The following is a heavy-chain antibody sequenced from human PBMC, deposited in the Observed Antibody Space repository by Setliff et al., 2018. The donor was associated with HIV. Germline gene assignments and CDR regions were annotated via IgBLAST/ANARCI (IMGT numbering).Heavy chain of an antibody. D-gene: IGHD1-1*01. CDR3: VRDINWAFDY. V-gene: IGHV3-23*01. CDR1: GFTFSSYM. CDR2: ISDSGGST. Sequence: GGSLRLSCAASGFTFSSYMMNWVRQAPGKGLEWVSGISDSGGSTYYADSVKGRFTISRDNAKNSLYLQMSSLRAEDTAVYFCVRDINWAFDYWGQGILVTVSS. J-gene: IGHJ4*02.